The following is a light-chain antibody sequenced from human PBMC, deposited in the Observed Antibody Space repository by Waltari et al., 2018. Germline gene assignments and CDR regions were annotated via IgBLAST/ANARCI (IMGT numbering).Light chain of an antibody. CDR3: HQYETLPST. Sequence: EIVLTQSPGTLSLSRGERATLSCRASQSVSSSYSAWYQQRPGQAPRLLLYLTSIRATGIPDRFSGSGSGTDFTLTISRLEPEDFAVYYCHQYETLPSTFGQGTKLEIK. J-gene: IGKJ2*01. V-gene: IGKV3-20*01. CDR1: QSVSSSY. CDR2: LTS.